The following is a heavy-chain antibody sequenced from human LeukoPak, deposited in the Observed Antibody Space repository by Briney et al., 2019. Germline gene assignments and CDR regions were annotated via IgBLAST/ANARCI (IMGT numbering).Heavy chain of an antibody. Sequence: GGSLRLSCAASGFTFSSYSMNWVRQAPGKGLEWVSSISSSSSFIYYADSVKGRFTISRDNAKNSLYLQMNSLRAEDTAVYYCARDGYSSDRPPYYFDYWGQGTLVTVSS. CDR2: ISSSSSFI. J-gene: IGHJ4*02. CDR1: GFTFSSYS. V-gene: IGHV3-21*01. CDR3: ARDGYSSDRPPYYFDY. D-gene: IGHD6-19*01.